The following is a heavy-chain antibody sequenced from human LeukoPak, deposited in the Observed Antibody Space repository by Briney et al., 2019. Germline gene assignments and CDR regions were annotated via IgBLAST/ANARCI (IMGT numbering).Heavy chain of an antibody. CDR3: ARRQQLVPYYYYYGMDV. Sequence: ASVKVSCKASGYTFTSYAMNWVRQAPGQGLEWMGWINTNTGNPTYAQGFTGRFVFSLDTSVSTAYLQISSPKAEDTAVYYCARRQQLVPYYYYYGMDVWGQGTTVTVSS. CDR1: GYTFTSYA. D-gene: IGHD6-6*01. V-gene: IGHV7-4-1*02. CDR2: INTNTGNP. J-gene: IGHJ6*02.